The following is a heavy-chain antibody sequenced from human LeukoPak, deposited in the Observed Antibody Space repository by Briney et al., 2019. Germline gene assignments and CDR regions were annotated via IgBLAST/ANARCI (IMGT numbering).Heavy chain of an antibody. J-gene: IGHJ5*02. D-gene: IGHD3-16*02. CDR2: IYYSGST. Sequence: PSETLSLTCTVSGGSISSSSYYWGWIRQPPGKGLECIGSIYYSGSTYYIPSLKSRVTISVDTSKNQFSLKLSSVTAADTAVYYCARHLGPGDYVWGSYRYTVWFDPWVQGTLVTVSS. V-gene: IGHV4-39*01. CDR3: ARHLGPGDYVWGSYRYTVWFDP. CDR1: GGSISSSSYY.